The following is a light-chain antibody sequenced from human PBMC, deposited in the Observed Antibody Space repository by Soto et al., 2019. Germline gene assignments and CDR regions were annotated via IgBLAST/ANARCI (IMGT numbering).Light chain of an antibody. Sequence: AIQLTQSPSSLSASVGDRVTITCRASQGISSALAWYQQKPGKAPKLLIYDASSLESGVPSRFSGSGSGTDFTLTISSLQPEDFATYYCQQFNSYSTFGQGTRLEIK. CDR1: QGISSA. CDR2: DAS. V-gene: IGKV1-13*02. J-gene: IGKJ5*01. CDR3: QQFNSYST.